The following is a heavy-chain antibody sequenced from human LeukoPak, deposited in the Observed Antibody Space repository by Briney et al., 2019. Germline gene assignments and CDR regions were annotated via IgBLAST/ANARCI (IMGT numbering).Heavy chain of an antibody. J-gene: IGHJ4*02. Sequence: HPGGSLRLSCAASGFTFSTYAMHWVRQAPGKGLEYVSAISSNGGSTYYANSVKGRFTISRDSSKNTLYLQMGSLRAEDMAVYYCASTYYYDTSGPLDYWGQGTLVTVSS. CDR3: ASTYYYDTSGPLDY. D-gene: IGHD3-22*01. CDR1: GFTFSTYA. V-gene: IGHV3-64*01. CDR2: ISSNGGST.